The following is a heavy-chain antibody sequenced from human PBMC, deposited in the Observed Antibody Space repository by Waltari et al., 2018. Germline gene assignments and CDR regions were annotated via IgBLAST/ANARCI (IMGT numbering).Heavy chain of an antibody. D-gene: IGHD3-22*01. J-gene: IGHJ4*02. CDR3: AADLGSGGYYLVHFDY. Sequence: EVQLLESGGGLVQPGGSLRLSCATSGFPFSSCAMNWVRQAPGKGLQWVSGISGDGGGTFYADSVKGRFTISRDNSKNTLYLQMNNLRAEDTALYYCAADLGSGGYYLVHFDYWGQGTLVTVSS. V-gene: IGHV3-23*01. CDR1: GFPFSSCA. CDR2: ISGDGGGT.